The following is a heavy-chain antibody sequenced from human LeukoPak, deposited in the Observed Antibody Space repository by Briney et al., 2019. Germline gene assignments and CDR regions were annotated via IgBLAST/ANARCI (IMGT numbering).Heavy chain of an antibody. CDR3: ARVQGAADTSRRNYYYYMDV. CDR1: GFTFTSYW. J-gene: IGHJ6*03. D-gene: IGHD6-13*01. CDR2: IKQDGGEK. Sequence: GGSLRLSCAASGFTFTSYWMIWVRQAPGKGLEWVASIKQDGGEKDYVDSVKGRFSISRDNAKKSVYLQMNSLRAEDTAVYYCARVQGAADTSRRNYYYYMDVWGKGTTVTISS. V-gene: IGHV3-7*01.